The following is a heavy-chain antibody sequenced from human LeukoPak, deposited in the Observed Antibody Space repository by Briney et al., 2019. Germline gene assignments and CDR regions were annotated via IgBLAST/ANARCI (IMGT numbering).Heavy chain of an antibody. J-gene: IGHJ5*02. Sequence: KPSETVSPTCSISGDSITTNSYWWGWIRQSPGKGLEWIGSIYSSGNSYYNPSPKTRATTSPHTSKNQYSLRLTSVTAADTAIYYCARRGIWDLQIGNWFDPWGQGTLVIVSS. V-gene: IGHV4-39*01. CDR1: GDSITTNSYW. CDR3: ARRGIWDLQIGNWFDP. D-gene: IGHD3-16*01. CDR2: IYSSGNS.